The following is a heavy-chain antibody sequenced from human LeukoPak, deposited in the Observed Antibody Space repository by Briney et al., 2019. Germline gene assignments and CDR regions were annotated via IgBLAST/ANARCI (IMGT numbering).Heavy chain of an antibody. Sequence: GGSLRLSCLTSGFTLSTNAMSWVRQAPAKRLEWISGISGSGASTYYADSVKGRFTISRDDSRNTLYLRMNSLRAEDTAVYYCAKGLVSWYFDYWGQGTLVTVSS. D-gene: IGHD2-15*01. CDR1: GFTLSTNA. J-gene: IGHJ4*02. CDR2: ISGSGAST. V-gene: IGHV3-23*01. CDR3: AKGLVSWYFDY.